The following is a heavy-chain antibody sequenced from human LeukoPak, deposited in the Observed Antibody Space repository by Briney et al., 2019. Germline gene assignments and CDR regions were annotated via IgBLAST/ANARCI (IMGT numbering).Heavy chain of an antibody. Sequence: SETLSLACTVSGGSMSSYYWSWIRQPPGKGLEWIGYIYYSGSTKYNPSLKSRVTISVDTSKSQFSLKLSSVTAADTAVYYCARGARAGYNLEPFDYWGQGTLVTVSS. CDR2: IYYSGST. CDR3: ARGARAGYNLEPFDY. CDR1: GGSMSSYY. D-gene: IGHD5-24*01. V-gene: IGHV4-59*08. J-gene: IGHJ4*02.